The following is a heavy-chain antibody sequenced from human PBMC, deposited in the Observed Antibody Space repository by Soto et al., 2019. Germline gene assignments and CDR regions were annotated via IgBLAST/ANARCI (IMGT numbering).Heavy chain of an antibody. Sequence: SVKVSCKASGGTFSSYAISWVRQAPGQGLEWMGGIIPIFGTANYAQKFQGRVTITADKSTSTAYMELSSLRSEDTAVYYCASVGPAPYYFDYWGQGTLVTVSS. J-gene: IGHJ4*02. CDR1: GGTFSSYA. CDR3: ASVGPAPYYFDY. CDR2: IIPIFGTA. V-gene: IGHV1-69*06.